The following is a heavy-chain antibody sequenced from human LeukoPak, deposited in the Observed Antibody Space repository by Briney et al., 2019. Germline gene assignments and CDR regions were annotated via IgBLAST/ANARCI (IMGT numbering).Heavy chain of an antibody. J-gene: IGHJ4*02. CDR3: AREAYSSSSEYYFDY. V-gene: IGHV1-69*13. Sequence: SVKVSCKASGYTFTSYAISWVRQAPGQGLEWMGGIIPIFGTANYAQKFQGRVTITADESTSTAYMELSSLRSEDTAVYYCAREAYSSSSEYYFDYWGQGTLVNVSS. CDR2: IIPIFGTA. CDR1: GYTFTSYA. D-gene: IGHD6-6*01.